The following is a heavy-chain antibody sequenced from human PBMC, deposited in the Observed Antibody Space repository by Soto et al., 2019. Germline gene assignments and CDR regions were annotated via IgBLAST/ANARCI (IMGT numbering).Heavy chain of an antibody. Sequence: EVQLVESGGGLIQPGGSLRLSCAASGFTVSSNYMTWVRQAPGKGLEWVSVIYSGGGTYYADSVKGRFTISSDNSKNTLYLQMNRLRAEDTAVYYCARDEAVTAYRVYYYGMDVWGQGTTVAVSS. CDR1: GFTVSSNY. V-gene: IGHV3-53*01. CDR3: ARDEAVTAYRVYYYGMDV. J-gene: IGHJ6*02. CDR2: IYSGGGT. D-gene: IGHD2-21*02.